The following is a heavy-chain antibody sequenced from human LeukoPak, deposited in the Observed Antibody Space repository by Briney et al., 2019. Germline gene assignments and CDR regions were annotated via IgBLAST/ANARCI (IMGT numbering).Heavy chain of an antibody. J-gene: IGHJ4*03. D-gene: IGHD3-10*01. Sequence: GGSERLSCSASGFTFRSYAMLWVRQAPGKGLEYVSAISSSGDSTYYADSLKGRFTISRDNSKNTLYLQMRSLRPEDTAVYYCVKGIRQYAYGTFDYWGQGTPVTVSS. CDR3: VKGIRQYAYGTFDY. CDR2: ISSSGDST. V-gene: IGHV3-64D*09. CDR1: GFTFRSYA.